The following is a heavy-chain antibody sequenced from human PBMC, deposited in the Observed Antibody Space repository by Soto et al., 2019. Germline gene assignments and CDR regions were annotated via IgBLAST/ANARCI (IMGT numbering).Heavy chain of an antibody. CDR2: TRNKANSYTT. Sequence: EVHLVESGGGLVQPGGSLRLSCAASGFTFSDHHMGWVRQAPGKGLEWVGRTRNKANSYTTEYAASVKGRFTISRDDSKNSLYLQMNSLKTEDTAVYYCSRDLGSWGQGTLVTVSS. CDR3: SRDLGS. CDR1: GFTFSDHH. V-gene: IGHV3-72*01. J-gene: IGHJ5*02.